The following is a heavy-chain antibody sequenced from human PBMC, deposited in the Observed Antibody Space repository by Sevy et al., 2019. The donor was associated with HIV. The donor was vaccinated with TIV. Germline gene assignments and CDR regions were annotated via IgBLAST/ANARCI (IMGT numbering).Heavy chain of an antibody. CDR1: GFTFSEYS. J-gene: IGHJ4*02. V-gene: IGHV3-23*01. D-gene: IGHD2-8*01. CDR3: AREGCTKPHDY. CDR2: LSFGCGEI. Sequence: WGSLRLSCAASGFTFSEYSMSWVRQPPGKGLEWVSTLSFGCGEINYADSVKGRFTISRDNSKSSVYLQMNNLRPEDTAVYYCAREGCTKPHDYWGQGTLVTVSS.